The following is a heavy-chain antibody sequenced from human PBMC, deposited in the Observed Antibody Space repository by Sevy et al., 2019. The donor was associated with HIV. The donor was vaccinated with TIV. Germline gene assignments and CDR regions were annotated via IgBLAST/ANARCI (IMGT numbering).Heavy chain of an antibody. J-gene: IGHJ6*02. CDR3: ARRGVVPAATPVHYYYGMDV. CDR2: ISYDGSNK. D-gene: IGHD2-2*01. CDR1: GFTFSSYG. V-gene: IGHV3-30*03. Sequence: GGSLRLSCAASGFTFSSYGMHWVRQAPGKGLEWVAVISYDGSNKYYADSVKGRFTISRDNSKNTLYLQMNSLRAEDTAVYYCARRGVVPAATPVHYYYGMDVWGQGTTVTVSS.